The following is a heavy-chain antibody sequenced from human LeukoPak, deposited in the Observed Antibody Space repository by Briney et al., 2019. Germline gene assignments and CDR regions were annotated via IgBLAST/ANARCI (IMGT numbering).Heavy chain of an antibody. V-gene: IGHV1-3*01. CDR3: ARVGQQLASP. J-gene: IGHJ5*02. Sequence: ASVRVSCKASGYTFTNFAMHWVRQAPGQRLEWMGWINAGNGNTKYSQKFQGRVTITRDTSASTAYMELSSLRSEDTAVYYCARVGQQLASPWGQGTLVTVSS. CDR1: GYTFTNFA. CDR2: INAGNGNT. D-gene: IGHD6-13*01.